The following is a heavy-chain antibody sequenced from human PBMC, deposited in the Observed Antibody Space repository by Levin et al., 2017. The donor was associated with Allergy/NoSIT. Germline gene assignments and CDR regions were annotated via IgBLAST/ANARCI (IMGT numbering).Heavy chain of an antibody. CDR2: IYSSGRT. Sequence: SETLSLTCTVSGDSVSVSSGTYYWNWIRQPPGKGLEWIGYIYSSGRTKYNPSLKSRVTISVDTSKNQFSLKLSSVTAADTAVYFWAGGEYYYGSGNWFDPWGQGTLVTVSS. D-gene: IGHD3-10*01. J-gene: IGHJ5*02. V-gene: IGHV4-61*01. CDR1: GDSVSVSSGTYY. CDR3: AGGEYYYGSGNWFDP.